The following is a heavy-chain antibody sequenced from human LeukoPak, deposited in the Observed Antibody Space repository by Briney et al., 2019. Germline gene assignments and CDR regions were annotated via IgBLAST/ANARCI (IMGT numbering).Heavy chain of an antibody. CDR2: ISYDGSNK. CDR1: GFTFSSYG. V-gene: IGHV3-30*18. D-gene: IGHD3-10*01. CDR3: AKDGTYYYGPGSYLGPPSHYYYMDV. J-gene: IGHJ6*03. Sequence: GGSLRLSCAASGFTFSSYGMHWVRQAPGKGLEWVAVISYDGSNKYYADSVKGRFTISRDNSKNTLYLQMNSLRAEDTAVYYCAKDGTYYYGPGSYLGPPSHYYYMDVWGKGTTVTVSS.